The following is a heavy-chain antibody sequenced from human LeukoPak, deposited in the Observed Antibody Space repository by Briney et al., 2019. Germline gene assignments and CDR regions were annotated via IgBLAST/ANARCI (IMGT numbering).Heavy chain of an antibody. V-gene: IGHV1-18*01. CDR1: GYTFTIYG. Sequence: ASVKVSCTASGYTFTIYGISWVRQAPGHGLEWMGWISAYNGNTNYAQKLQGRVTMTTDTSTSTAYMELRSLRSDDTAVYYCARDWAGITIFGVVTLYYFDYWGQGTLVTVSS. D-gene: IGHD3-3*01. CDR2: ISAYNGNT. CDR3: ARDWAGITIFGVVTLYYFDY. J-gene: IGHJ4*02.